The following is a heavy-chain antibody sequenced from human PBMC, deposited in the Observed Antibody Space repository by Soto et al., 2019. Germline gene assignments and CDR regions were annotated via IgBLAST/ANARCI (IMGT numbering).Heavy chain of an antibody. CDR1: GFSLSTSGVG. CDR3: ARQNDSSGYXNDYYYYYGMXV. J-gene: IGHJ6*02. D-gene: IGHD3-22*01. V-gene: IGHV2-5*01. Sequence: SGPTLVNPTQTLTLTCTFSGFSLSTSGVGVGWIRQPPGKALEWLALIYWNDDKRYSPSLKSRLTITKDTSKNQVVLTMTNMDPVDTATYYCARQNDSSGYXNDYYYYYGMXVWGQGTTVXVSS. CDR2: IYWNDDK.